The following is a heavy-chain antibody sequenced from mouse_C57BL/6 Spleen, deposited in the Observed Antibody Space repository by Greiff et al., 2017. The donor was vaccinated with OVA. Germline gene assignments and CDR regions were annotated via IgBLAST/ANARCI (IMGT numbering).Heavy chain of an antibody. V-gene: IGHV1-52*01. D-gene: IGHD1-3*01. CDR1: GYTFTSYW. CDR2: IDPSDSET. CDR3: ARWVAPAMDY. J-gene: IGHJ4*01. Sequence: QVQLKQPGAELVRPGSSVKLSCKASGYTFTSYWMHWVKQRPIQGLEWIGNIDPSDSETHYNQKFKDKATLTVDKSSSTAYMQLSSLTSEDSAVYYCARWVAPAMDYWGQGTSVTVSS.